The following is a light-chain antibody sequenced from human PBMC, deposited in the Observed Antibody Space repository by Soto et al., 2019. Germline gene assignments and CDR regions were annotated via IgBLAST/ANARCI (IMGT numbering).Light chain of an antibody. CDR2: DVS. CDR1: SSDVGGYNY. CDR3: SSYTSSSLV. V-gene: IGLV2-14*01. Sequence: QSALTQPASVSGSRGQSITISCTGTSSDVGGYNYVSWYQQHPGKAPKLIIYDVSNRPSGVSNRFSGSKSGNTASLTISGLQAEDEADYYCSSYTSSSLVFGGGTKLNVL. J-gene: IGLJ2*01.